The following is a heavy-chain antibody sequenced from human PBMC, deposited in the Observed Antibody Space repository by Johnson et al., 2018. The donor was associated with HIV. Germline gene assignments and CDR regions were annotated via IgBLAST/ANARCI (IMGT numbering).Heavy chain of an antibody. CDR1: GFTFSSYA. D-gene: IGHD4-17*01. J-gene: IGHJ3*02. CDR2: ISYDGSNK. Sequence: VQLVESGGGLVKPGGSLRLSCAASGFTFSSYAMHWVRQAPGKGLEWVAVISYDGSNKYYADSVKGRLTISRDSSKNTLYLEMNSLKTEDTAVYYCTTDGEDYGDYMNAFDIWGQGTMVTVSS. CDR3: TTDGEDYGDYMNAFDI. V-gene: IGHV3-30*04.